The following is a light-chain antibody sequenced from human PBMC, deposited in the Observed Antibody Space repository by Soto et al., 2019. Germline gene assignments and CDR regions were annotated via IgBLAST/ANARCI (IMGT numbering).Light chain of an antibody. Sequence: TQSPSTLSASVLYRVTITFLASQSVSSYLAWYQQKPGQAPRLLIYDASNGATGIPARFSGSGSGTDFTLTISSLEPEDFAVYYCQQRSNWPITFGQGTRLEIK. CDR2: DAS. CDR3: QQRSNWPIT. J-gene: IGKJ5*01. CDR1: QSVSSY. V-gene: IGKV3-11*01.